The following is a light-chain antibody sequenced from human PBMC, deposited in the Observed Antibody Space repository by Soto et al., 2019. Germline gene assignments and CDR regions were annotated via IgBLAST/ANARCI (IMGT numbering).Light chain of an antibody. CDR2: KAS. V-gene: IGKV1-5*03. CDR3: QQYNSYST. J-gene: IGKJ1*01. Sequence: DIQMTQSPSTLSGSVGDRVTITCRASQTISSWLAWYQQKPGKAPKLLIYKASTLKSGVPSRLSGSGSGTEFTLTISSLQPDDFATYYCQQYNSYSTFGQGTKVDIK. CDR1: QTISSW.